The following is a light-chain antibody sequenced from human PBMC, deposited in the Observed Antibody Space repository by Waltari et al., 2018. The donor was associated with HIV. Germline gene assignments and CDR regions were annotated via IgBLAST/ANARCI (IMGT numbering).Light chain of an antibody. CDR3: QVWDSSTDLRV. CDR1: NIGSKG. CDR2: DDS. V-gene: IGLV3-21*02. J-gene: IGLJ2*01. Sequence: SYVLTPPPSVSVAPGQTARITYGRDNIGSKGVHWYQKKPSQAPVLVVYDDSDRPSGIPERFSGSSSWNTATLTISRVEAGDEADFYCQVWDSSTDLRVFGGGTKLTVL.